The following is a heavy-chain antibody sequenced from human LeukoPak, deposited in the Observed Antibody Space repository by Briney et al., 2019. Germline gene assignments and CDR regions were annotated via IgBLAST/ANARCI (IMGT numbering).Heavy chain of an antibody. J-gene: IGHJ5*02. CDR2: ISSSSSTM. V-gene: IGHV3-48*01. CDR1: GFTFSSYS. D-gene: IGHD1-26*01. CDR3: ARSLVVGATYPYH. Sequence: GGSLRLSCAASGFTFSSYSMNWVRQAPGKGLEWVSYISSSSSTMYYADSVMGRFTISRDNAKNSLYLQLNSLRAEDTAVYYCARSLVVGATYPYHWGQGTLVTVSS.